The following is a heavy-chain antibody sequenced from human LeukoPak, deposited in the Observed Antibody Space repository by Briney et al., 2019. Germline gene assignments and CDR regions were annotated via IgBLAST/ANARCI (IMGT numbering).Heavy chain of an antibody. D-gene: IGHD6-13*01. V-gene: IGHV1-69*05. CDR1: GGTFSSYA. CDR2: IIPIFGTA. Sequence: SVKVSCKASGGTFSSYAITWVRQAPGQGLEWMGGIIPIFGTANYAQKFQGRVTITTDESTSTAYMELSSLRSEDTAVYYCARDRGDSSWPYYMDVWGKGTTVTVSS. J-gene: IGHJ6*03. CDR3: ARDRGDSSWPYYMDV.